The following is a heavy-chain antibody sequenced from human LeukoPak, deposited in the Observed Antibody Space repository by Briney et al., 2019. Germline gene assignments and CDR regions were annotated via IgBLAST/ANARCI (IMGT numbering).Heavy chain of an antibody. CDR3: ARERTTETTWGYFDY. CDR1: GDSFNDYA. D-gene: IGHD4-17*01. J-gene: IGHJ4*02. CDR2: IIPLFGTP. Sequence: SVKVSCKASGDSFNDYAFSWVRQAPGQGLEWMGGIIPLFGTPIYAQQFQGRFTITTDESTSTAYMELSSLTSEDTAVYFCARERTTETTWGYFDYWGQGTLVTVSS. V-gene: IGHV1-69*05.